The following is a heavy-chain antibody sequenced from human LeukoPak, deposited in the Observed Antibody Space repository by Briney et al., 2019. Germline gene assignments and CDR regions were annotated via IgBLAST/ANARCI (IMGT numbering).Heavy chain of an antibody. CDR3: AREGGGYCRGGSCFSFDY. J-gene: IGHJ4*02. D-gene: IGHD2-15*01. CDR1: GGSISSYY. Sequence: SETLSLTCTVSGGSISSYYWSWIRQPPGKGLEWIGYIYYSGTTTYNPSLKSRVTISLDTSRNQFSLNMRSLTAADTAVYYCAREGGGYCRGGSCFSFDYWGQGTLVTVSS. CDR2: IYYSGTT. V-gene: IGHV4-59*01.